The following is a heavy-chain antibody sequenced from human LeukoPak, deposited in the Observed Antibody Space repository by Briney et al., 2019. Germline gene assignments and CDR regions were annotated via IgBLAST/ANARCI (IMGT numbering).Heavy chain of an antibody. J-gene: IGHJ5*02. V-gene: IGHV1-8*01. D-gene: IGHD2-2*01. Sequence: GASVKVSCKASGYTFTSYDINWVRQATGQGLEWMGWMNPNSGNTGYAQKFQGRVTMTRNTSISTAYMELSSLRSEDTAVYYCARGSSVCSSTSCYRWFDPWGQGTLVTVSS. CDR2: MNPNSGNT. CDR1: GYTFTSYD. CDR3: ARGSSVCSSTSCYRWFDP.